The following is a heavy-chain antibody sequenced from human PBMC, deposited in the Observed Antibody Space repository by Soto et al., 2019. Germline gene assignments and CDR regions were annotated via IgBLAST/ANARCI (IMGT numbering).Heavy chain of an antibody. V-gene: IGHV3-7*01. CDR2: IKEDGSEK. J-gene: IGHJ4*02. D-gene: IGHD2-15*01. CDR3: ARDCSGGSCQY. CDR1: GFTLSYYW. Sequence: EVQLMESGGGLVQPGGSLRLSCAASGFTLSYYWMSWVRQAPGKGLEWVANIKEDGSEKYYVDSVKGRFTISRDNAQNSVILQMNSLRVEDTAIYYCARDCSGGSCQYWGQGTLVTVSS.